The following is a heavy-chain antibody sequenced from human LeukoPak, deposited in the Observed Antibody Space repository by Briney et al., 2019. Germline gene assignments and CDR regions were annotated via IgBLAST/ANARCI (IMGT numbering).Heavy chain of an antibody. Sequence: PSETLSLTCTVSDGFISSHYWSWIRQSAGKGLEWIGRYNPSGSTDYNPSLRSRVTMSVDTSKNQFSLKLTSVTAADTALYYCARDGGARDYCSGSSCFWFDPWGQGTLVTVSS. CDR3: ARDGGARDYCSGSSCFWFDP. J-gene: IGHJ5*02. CDR1: DGFISSHY. CDR2: YNPSGST. V-gene: IGHV4-4*07. D-gene: IGHD2-15*01.